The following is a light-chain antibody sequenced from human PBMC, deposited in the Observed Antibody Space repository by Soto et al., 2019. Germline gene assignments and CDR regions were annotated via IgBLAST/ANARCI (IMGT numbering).Light chain of an antibody. J-gene: IGKJ2*01. V-gene: IGKV3-20*01. Sequence: EIVLTQSPGTLSLSPGERATFSCRASQSVSNSSLAWYHQKPGQAPRLLLFAAYRRATGIPDTFSGSGSGTAFTLTISRLEPEDFAVYYCQVYGNSPMYTFGQGTRLELK. CDR2: AAY. CDR3: QVYGNSPMYT. CDR1: QSVSNSS.